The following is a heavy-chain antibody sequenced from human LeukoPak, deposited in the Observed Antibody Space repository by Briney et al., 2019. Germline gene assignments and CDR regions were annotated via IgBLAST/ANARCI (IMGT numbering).Heavy chain of an antibody. J-gene: IGHJ4*02. CDR2: IIPIFGTA. V-gene: IGHV1-69*01. Sequence: SVKVSCKASGGTFSSYAISWVRQAPGQGLELMGGIIPIFGTANYAQKFQGRVTITADESTSTAYMELSSLRSEDTAVYYCARRLYDILTGYPYYFDYWGQGTLVTVSS. CDR3: ARRLYDILTGYPYYFDY. CDR1: GGTFSSYA. D-gene: IGHD3-9*01.